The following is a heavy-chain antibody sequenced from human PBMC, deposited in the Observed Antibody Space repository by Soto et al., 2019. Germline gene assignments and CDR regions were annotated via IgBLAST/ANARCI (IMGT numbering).Heavy chain of an antibody. D-gene: IGHD3-10*01. V-gene: IGHV3-30*18. J-gene: IGHJ4*02. CDR3: AKDHLHGFGELYQFDY. Sequence: QVQLVESGGGVVQPGRSLRLSCAASGFTFSSYGMHWVRQAPGKGLEWVAVISYDGSNKYYADSVKGRFTISRDNSKNTLYLQMNSLRAEDTAVYYCAKDHLHGFGELYQFDYWGQGTLVTVSS. CDR2: ISYDGSNK. CDR1: GFTFSSYG.